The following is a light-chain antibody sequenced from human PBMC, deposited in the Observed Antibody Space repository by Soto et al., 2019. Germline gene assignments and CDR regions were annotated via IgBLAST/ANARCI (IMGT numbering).Light chain of an antibody. J-gene: IGKJ1*01. CDR1: RSASSSY. Sequence: ELVLTQSPGTLSVSPGERATLSVMASRSASSSYLASYPQKPPQAPRLLIYGASNRATGIPDRFSGSGSGTDFTLTISRLEPEDFAVYYCQQYGSSPPWTFGQGTKVDIK. CDR3: QQYGSSPPWT. V-gene: IGKV3-20*01. CDR2: GAS.